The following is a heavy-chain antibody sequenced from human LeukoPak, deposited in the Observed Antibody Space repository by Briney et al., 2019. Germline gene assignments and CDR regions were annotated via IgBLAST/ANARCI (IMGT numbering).Heavy chain of an antibody. CDR3: AVDFQYHSP. CDR2: ISTDGRTT. CDR1: GLTFSDYW. Sequence: GGSLRLSCAASGLTFSDYWMHWVRQAPGKGLVWGSEISTDGRTTVYADSVKGRFTISRDNAKNTLYLQMNTPRIEDTAVYYCAVDFQYHSPWGQGTLVTVSS. J-gene: IGHJ5*02. V-gene: IGHV3-74*01. D-gene: IGHD3/OR15-3a*01.